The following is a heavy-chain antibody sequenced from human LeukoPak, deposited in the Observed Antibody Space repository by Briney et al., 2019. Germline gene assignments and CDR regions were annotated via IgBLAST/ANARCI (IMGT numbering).Heavy chain of an antibody. V-gene: IGHV3-23*01. Sequence: GGSLRLSCAASGFTFSSYAMSWVRQAPGKGLEWVSAISGSGGSTYYADSVKGRFTISRDNSKNTLYLQMNSLRAEDTAVYYCAKRSSGRYVASLFFDYWGQGTLVTVSS. J-gene: IGHJ4*02. D-gene: IGHD6-19*01. CDR2: ISGSGGST. CDR3: AKRSSGRYVASLFFDY. CDR1: GFTFSSYA.